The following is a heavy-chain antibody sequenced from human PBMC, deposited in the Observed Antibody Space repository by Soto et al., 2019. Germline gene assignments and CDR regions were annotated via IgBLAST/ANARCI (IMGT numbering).Heavy chain of an antibody. CDR1: GGSITSENW. Sequence: QVQLQESGPGLVKPSETLSLTCAVSGGSITSENWWNWVRQSPGRGVEWIGEVYHRGLTNYSPSLRSRLTVSMDKSKNQFSLGLRFVTAADTAVYFCARSGGWTFDYWGQVTLVAVSS. CDR3: ARSGGWTFDY. CDR2: VYHRGLT. V-gene: IGHV4-4*02. J-gene: IGHJ4*02. D-gene: IGHD3-10*01.